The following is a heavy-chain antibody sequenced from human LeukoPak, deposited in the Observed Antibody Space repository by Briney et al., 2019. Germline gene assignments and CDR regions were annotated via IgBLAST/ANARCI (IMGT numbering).Heavy chain of an antibody. J-gene: IGHJ6*04. CDR3: ARGRIAAAGTSDV. V-gene: IGHV3-53*01. Sequence: AGGSLRLSCAASGFTVSNNYMGWVRQAPGKGLEWVSVIYSGGNTYYTDSVKGRFTISRDNSKNTLYLQMNNLRVEDTAVYYCARGRIAAAGTSDVWGKGTTVTVSS. CDR2: IYSGGNT. CDR1: GFTVSNNY. D-gene: IGHD6-13*01.